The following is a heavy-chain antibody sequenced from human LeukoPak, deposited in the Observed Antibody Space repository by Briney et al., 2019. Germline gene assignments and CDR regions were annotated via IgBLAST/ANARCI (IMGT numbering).Heavy chain of an antibody. CDR2: INPNGDYI. J-gene: IGHJ5*02. V-gene: IGHV3-21*06. Sequence: GGSLRLSWAASGFIFSSYKMNWVRQAPGKGLEWVSSINPNGDYIYYADSVKGRFTISRDNAKNSLYLQMTSLKAEDTAVYFCARGIGYFDWLFFSWGQGTLLTVSS. CDR1: GFIFSSYK. CDR3: ARGIGYFDWLFFS. D-gene: IGHD3-9*01.